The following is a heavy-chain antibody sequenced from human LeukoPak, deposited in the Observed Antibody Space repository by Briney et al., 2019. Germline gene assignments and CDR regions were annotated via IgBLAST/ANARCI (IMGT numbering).Heavy chain of an antibody. V-gene: IGHV3-33*06. Sequence: GGSLRLSCVASGFSFSTYWMNWIRQAPGKGLEWVAVIWYDGSNKYYADSVKGRFTISRDNSKNTLYLQMNSLRAEDTAVYYCAKINHYDSSGYTYFPHWGQGTLVTVSS. CDR2: IWYDGSNK. CDR3: AKINHYDSSGYTYFPH. CDR1: GFSFSTYW. D-gene: IGHD3-22*01. J-gene: IGHJ1*01.